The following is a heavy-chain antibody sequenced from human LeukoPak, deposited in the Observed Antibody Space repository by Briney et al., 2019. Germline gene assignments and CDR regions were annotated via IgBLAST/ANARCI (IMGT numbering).Heavy chain of an antibody. V-gene: IGHV1-69*04. J-gene: IGHJ5*02. Sequence: SVKVSCKASGGTFSSYAISWVRQAPGQGLEWMGRIIPILGIANYAQKFQGRVTITADKSTSTAYMGLSSLRSEDTAVYYCAEGNWFDPWGQGTLVTVSS. CDR3: AEGNWFDP. CDR1: GGTFSSYA. CDR2: IIPILGIA.